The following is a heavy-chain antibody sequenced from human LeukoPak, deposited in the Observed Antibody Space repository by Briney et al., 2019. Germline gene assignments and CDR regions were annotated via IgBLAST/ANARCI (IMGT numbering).Heavy chain of an antibody. CDR1: GFTFSDYY. Sequence: GGSLRLSCAASGFTFSDYYMSWIRQAPGKGLEWVSYISSSGSTIYYADSVKGRFTISRDNAKNSLYLQMNSLRAEDTAVCYCAREYCSGGSCSAGNYWGQGTLVTVSS. D-gene: IGHD2-15*01. J-gene: IGHJ4*02. CDR3: AREYCSGGSCSAGNY. V-gene: IGHV3-11*04. CDR2: ISSSGSTI.